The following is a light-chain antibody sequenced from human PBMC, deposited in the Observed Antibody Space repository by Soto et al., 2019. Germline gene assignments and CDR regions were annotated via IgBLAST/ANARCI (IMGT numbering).Light chain of an antibody. V-gene: IGKV1-9*01. CDR3: QQLKSYVT. CDR1: QGISNY. Sequence: IQLTQSPSSLSASVGDRVTITCRASQGISNYLAWYQQKPGKTPRLMIYGATTVQSGVPSRFSGSGSGTDFALTISSLQPEDFASYYCQQLKSYVTFGQGTRLEI. J-gene: IGKJ5*01. CDR2: GAT.